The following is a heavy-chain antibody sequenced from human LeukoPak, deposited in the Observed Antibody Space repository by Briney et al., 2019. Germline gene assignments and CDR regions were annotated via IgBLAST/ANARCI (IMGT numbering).Heavy chain of an antibody. CDR3: ARDQDSSGYYYPTYYYYGMDV. J-gene: IGHJ6*02. CDR1: GGTFSSYA. CDR2: IIPIFGTA. Sequence: SVKVSCKASGGTFSSYAISWVRQAPGQGLEWMGGIIPIFGTANYAQKFQGRVTITADESTSTAYMELSRLRSDDTAVYYCARDQDSSGYYYPTYYYYGMDVWGQGTTVTVSS. D-gene: IGHD3-22*01. V-gene: IGHV1-69*01.